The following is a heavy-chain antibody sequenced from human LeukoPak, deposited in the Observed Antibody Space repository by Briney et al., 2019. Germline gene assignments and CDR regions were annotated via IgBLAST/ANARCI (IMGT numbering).Heavy chain of an antibody. V-gene: IGHV3-23*01. D-gene: IGHD6-19*01. CDR3: SKISSGWFWNYFDY. Sequence: PGGSLRLSCAASGFTFSNYAMSWIHQAPAKGPEWVSCISGTGGRTYYEDSVKDRFSISRDNSKKPLYLQMNSLRAEDTALYYCSKISSGWFWNYFDYWGQGTLVTVSS. CDR1: GFTFSNYA. CDR2: ISGTGGRT. J-gene: IGHJ4*02.